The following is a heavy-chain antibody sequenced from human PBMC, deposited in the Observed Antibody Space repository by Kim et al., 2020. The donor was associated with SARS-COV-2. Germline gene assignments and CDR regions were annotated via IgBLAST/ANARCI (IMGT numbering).Heavy chain of an antibody. V-gene: IGHV3-74*01. CDR1: GFTFSNYW. D-gene: IGHD2-21*02. J-gene: IGHJ6*02. CDR3: GVVMTAIFSDVLDV. Sequence: GGSLRLSCAASGFTFSNYWMHWVRQAPGKGLEWVSRLYNDGTRISYADSVKGRFTISRDNSKNTLFLQVNSLKAEDTAVYYCGVVMTAIFSDVLDVCGQGATVGVSS. CDR2: LYNDGTRI.